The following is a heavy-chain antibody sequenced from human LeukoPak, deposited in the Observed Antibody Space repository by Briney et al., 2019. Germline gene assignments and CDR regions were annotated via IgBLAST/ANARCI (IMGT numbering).Heavy chain of an antibody. D-gene: IGHD1-26*01. CDR3: AGWEPDTFDI. Sequence: SETLSLTCTVSGGSISGYYWSWIRQPPGKALEWIGYIYYSGSTNHNPSLTSRVTISVDRSKNQFSLRLSSVTAADTAVYYCAGWEPDTFDIWGQGTMVTVS. CDR2: IYYSGST. V-gene: IGHV4-59*08. CDR1: GGSISGYY. J-gene: IGHJ3*02.